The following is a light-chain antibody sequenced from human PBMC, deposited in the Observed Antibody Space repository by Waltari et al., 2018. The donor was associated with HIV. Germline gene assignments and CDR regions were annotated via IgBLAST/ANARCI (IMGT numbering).Light chain of an antibody. V-gene: IGKV3-15*01. J-gene: IGKJ1*01. CDR2: GAS. CDR1: HGVSNN. CDR3: QQNDDWPWT. Sequence: IVMTQSPATLSVSPGERATLSGRASHGVSNNVAWFQQKPGQAPRLLIDGASTRDTGVPGRFSGSGSGKDFALTISRLHSEEFALYYWQQNDDWPWTFGQGTKVEIK.